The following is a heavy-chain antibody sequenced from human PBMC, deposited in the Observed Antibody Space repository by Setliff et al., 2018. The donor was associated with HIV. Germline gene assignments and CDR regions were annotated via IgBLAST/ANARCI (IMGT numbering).Heavy chain of an antibody. Sequence: TSETLSLTCTVSGGSISSSSYYWGWIRQPPGKGLEWIGSIYYSGSTYYNPSLKSRVTVSVDTSKNQFSLKRSSVTAADTAVYYCARHPELQNYGYFDYWGQGTLVTVSS. V-gene: IGHV4-39*01. J-gene: IGHJ4*02. CDR1: GGSISSSSYY. CDR2: IYYSGST. CDR3: ARHPELQNYGYFDY. D-gene: IGHD3-10*01.